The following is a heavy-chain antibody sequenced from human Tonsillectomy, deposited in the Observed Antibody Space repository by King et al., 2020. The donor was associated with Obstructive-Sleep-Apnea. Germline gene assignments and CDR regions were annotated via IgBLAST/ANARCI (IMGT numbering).Heavy chain of an antibody. CDR2: IIPMFGST. Sequence: QLVQSGAEVKKPGSSVKVSCKASGGTLRSYAISWVRQAPGQGLEWMGGIIPMFGSTNYAQKFQGRVTITADESTSTAYMELSSLRSEDTALYYCARAKCGGDCHSGYYYVMDVWGQGTAVTVSS. D-gene: IGHD2-21*02. J-gene: IGHJ6*02. CDR1: GGTLRSYA. CDR3: ARAKCGGDCHSGYYYVMDV. V-gene: IGHV1-69*12.